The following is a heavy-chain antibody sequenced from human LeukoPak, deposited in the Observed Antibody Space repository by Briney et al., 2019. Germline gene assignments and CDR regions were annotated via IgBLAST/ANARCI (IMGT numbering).Heavy chain of an antibody. CDR3: ARVQGSGWPYYYYMDV. D-gene: IGHD6-19*01. V-gene: IGHV4-61*02. CDR2: IYTSGST. Sequence: SETLSLTCTVSGGSISSGSYYWSWIRQPAGKGLEWIGRIYTSGSTNYNPSLKSRVTISVDTSKNQFSLKLSSVTAADTAVYYCARVQGSGWPYYYYMDVWGKGTTVTVSS. J-gene: IGHJ6*03. CDR1: GGSISSGSYY.